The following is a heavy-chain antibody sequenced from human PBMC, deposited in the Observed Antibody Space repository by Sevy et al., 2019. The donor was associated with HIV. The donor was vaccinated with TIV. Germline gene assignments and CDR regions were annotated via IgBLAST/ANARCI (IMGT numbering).Heavy chain of an antibody. D-gene: IGHD5-18*01. J-gene: IGHJ4*02. CDR2: IDPSDSYT. V-gene: IGHV5-10-1*01. Sequence: GESLKISCKGSGYSFTSYWISWVRQMPGKGLEWMGRIDPSDSYTNYSPSFQDHVTISADKSISTAYLQWSSLKASDTAMYYCASQIKAVDTAMVDLDYWGQGTLVTVSS. CDR3: ASQIKAVDTAMVDLDY. CDR1: GYSFTSYW.